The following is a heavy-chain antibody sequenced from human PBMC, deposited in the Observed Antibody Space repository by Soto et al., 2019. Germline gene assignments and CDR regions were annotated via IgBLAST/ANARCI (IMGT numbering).Heavy chain of an antibody. J-gene: IGHJ6*02. CDR1: GFTVSSNY. V-gene: IGHV3-53*01. D-gene: IGHD2-2*01. Sequence: SGGSLRLSCAASGFTVSSNYMSWVRQAPGKGLEWVSVIYSGGSTYYADSVKGRFTISRDNSKNTLYLQMNSLRAEDTAVYYCARAAGCSSTSCYPPYYYYGMDVWGQGTTVTVSS. CDR2: IYSGGST. CDR3: ARAAGCSSTSCYPPYYYYGMDV.